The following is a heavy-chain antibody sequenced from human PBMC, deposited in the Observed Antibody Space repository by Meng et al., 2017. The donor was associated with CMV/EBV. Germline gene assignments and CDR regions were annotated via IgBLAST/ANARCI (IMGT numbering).Heavy chain of an antibody. CDR2: ISTYNGDT. V-gene: IGHV1-18*01. J-gene: IGHJ4*02. CDR1: GYTFMGFG. CDR3: ARHYCSSDICYGYFDY. D-gene: IGHD2-2*01. Sequence: ASVKVSCKPSGYTFMGFGISWVRLAPGQGLEWMGWISTYNGDTNFAQKFQGRVTMTTDTSTSTVYMELRSLRSDDTAVYYCARHYCSSDICYGYFDYWGQGRLVTVSS.